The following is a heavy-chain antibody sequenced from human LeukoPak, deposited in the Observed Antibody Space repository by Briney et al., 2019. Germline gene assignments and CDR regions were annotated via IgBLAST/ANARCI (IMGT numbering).Heavy chain of an antibody. CDR1: GFSLSDYH. CDR2: ISGSGGST. D-gene: IGHD5-12*01. V-gene: IGHV3-23*01. J-gene: IGHJ3*01. Sequence: GGSLRLSCAASGFSLSDYHMSWVRQAPGKGLEWVSAISGSGGSTYYADSVKGRFTISRDNSKNTLYLQMNSLRAEDTAVYYCAKGLIGSGYDSSVWGQGTMVTVSS. CDR3: AKGLIGSGYDSSV.